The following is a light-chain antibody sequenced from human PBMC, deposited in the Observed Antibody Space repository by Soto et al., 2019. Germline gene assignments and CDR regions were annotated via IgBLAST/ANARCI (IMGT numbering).Light chain of an antibody. J-gene: IGKJ2*01. CDR1: QSVSSY. V-gene: IGKV3-11*01. CDR3: QQRSNSYT. CDR2: DAS. Sequence: EIVLTQSPATLSLSPGERATLSCRASQSVSSYLAWYQQKPGQAPRLLIYDASNRATGIPARFSGSGSATDFPLTLSRLEPEDFAVYYCQQRSNSYTFGQGTKVEIK.